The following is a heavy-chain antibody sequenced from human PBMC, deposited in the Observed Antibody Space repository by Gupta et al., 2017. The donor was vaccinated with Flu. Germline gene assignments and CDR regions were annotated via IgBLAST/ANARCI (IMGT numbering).Heavy chain of an antibody. CDR2: IKSNPDGGTN. D-gene: IGHD1-26*01. Sequence: EVQLVESGGGLVKPWGSLRLSCTVSGITSTHAWMPRVRQAPGGGLECVGRIKSNPDGGTNAYASPVKSRFRISTDDSKNKMDLQMDSLRTGDTYVYYSTTDTSGGYAYDVWGRGTLVTVSS. CDR1: GITSTHAW. V-gene: IGHV3-15*01. CDR3: TTDTSGGYAYDV. J-gene: IGHJ3*01.